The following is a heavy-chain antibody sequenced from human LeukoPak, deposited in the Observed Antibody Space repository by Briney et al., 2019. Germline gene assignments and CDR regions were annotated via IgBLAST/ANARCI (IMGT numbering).Heavy chain of an antibody. D-gene: IGHD5-18*01. Sequence: GGSQRLSCEASGFTFASHAMYWVRQAPGKGLEWVAGIFGSGGSPHYADSVKGRFTISRDNPRNTVYLQINSLRDEDTAVYYCGKTTVGYSSGQKPAWPVDYWGQGTLVTVSS. J-gene: IGHJ4*02. CDR3: GKTTVGYSSGQKPAWPVDY. CDR1: GFTFASHA. V-gene: IGHV3-23*01. CDR2: IFGSGGSP.